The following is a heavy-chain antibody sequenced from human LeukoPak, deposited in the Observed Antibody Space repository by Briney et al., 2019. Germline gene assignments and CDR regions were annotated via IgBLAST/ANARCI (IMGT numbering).Heavy chain of an antibody. J-gene: IGHJ4*02. Sequence: RPSETLSLTCTVSGGSIGSYYWSWIRQPAGKGLEWIGRIFTSGSANYNPSLKSRVTMSLDTSRNQFSLRLSSVTAADTAVYYCARDLGAPGRGYDYVLWGQGTLVTASS. CDR1: GGSIGSYY. CDR3: ARDLGAPGRGYDYVL. V-gene: IGHV4-4*07. D-gene: IGHD3-16*01. CDR2: IFTSGSA.